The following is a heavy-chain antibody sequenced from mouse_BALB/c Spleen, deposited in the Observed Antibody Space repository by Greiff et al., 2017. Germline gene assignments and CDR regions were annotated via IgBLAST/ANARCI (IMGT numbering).Heavy chain of an antibody. CDR3: ARHGGVSYGSSYGAY. CDR2: ISNGGGST. J-gene: IGHJ3*01. CDR1: GFTFSSYT. Sequence: DVKLVESGGGLVQPGGSLKLSCAASGFTFSSYTMSWVRQTPEKRLEWVAYISNGGGSTYYQDTVKGRFTISRDNAKNTLYLQMSSLKSEDTAMYYCARHGGVSYGSSYGAYWGQGTLVTVSA. D-gene: IGHD1-1*01. V-gene: IGHV5-12-2*01.